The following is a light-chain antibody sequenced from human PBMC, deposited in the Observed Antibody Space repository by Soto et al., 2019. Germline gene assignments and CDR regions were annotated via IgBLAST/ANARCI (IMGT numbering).Light chain of an antibody. CDR2: GAS. CDR1: QSISNK. Sequence: EMLMTQSPCTLSGSPGEQVTLXXRASQSISNKLAWYQQKPGQAPRLXIYGASSIASGVPARFSGAGSGTEFTLTIGSLQSDDFAPYYCQHFNGWPLTFGQGTKVDI. J-gene: IGKJ1*01. V-gene: IGKV3-15*01. CDR3: QHFNGWPLT.